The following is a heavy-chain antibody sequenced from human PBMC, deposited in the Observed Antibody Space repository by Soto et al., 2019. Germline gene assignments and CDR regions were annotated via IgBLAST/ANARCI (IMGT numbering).Heavy chain of an antibody. CDR1: GFTFSSYA. CDR2: LSGSGDNT. CDR3: AKLPSPDY. V-gene: IGHV3-23*01. J-gene: IGHJ4*02. Sequence: EVQLLESGGGLVQPGESLRLSCAASGFTFSSYAMSWVRQAPGKGLEWVSGLSGSGDNTHYADSVKGRFTISRDNSKDTVYLQMNSLRADDTAVYHCAKLPSPDYWGQGTLVTVSS.